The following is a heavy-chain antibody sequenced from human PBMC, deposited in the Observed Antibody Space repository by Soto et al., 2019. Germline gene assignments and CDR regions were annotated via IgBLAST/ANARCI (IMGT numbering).Heavy chain of an antibody. CDR2: IVYDGSEK. V-gene: IGHV3-33*01. CDR1: GFAFSSHG. J-gene: IGHJ4*02. D-gene: IGHD4-17*01. CDR3: ARDDVYDDNGLDS. Sequence: GGSLRLSCAASGFAFSSHGMHWVRQAPGKGLEWVAVIVYDGSEKYYADSVKGRFTVSRDNSKNTLYLEMNSLRAEDTAVYYCARDDVYDDNGLDSWGQGALVTVSS.